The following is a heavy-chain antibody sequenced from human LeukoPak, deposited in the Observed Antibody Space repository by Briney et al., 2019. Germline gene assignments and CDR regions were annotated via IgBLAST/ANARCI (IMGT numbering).Heavy chain of an antibody. CDR2: ISSSSSYI. CDR1: GFTFSSYS. D-gene: IGHD2/OR15-2a*01. V-gene: IGHV3-21*01. CDR3: ARVGLAFLGLNP. J-gene: IGHJ5*02. Sequence: PGGSLRLSCAASGFTFSSYSMNWVRQAPGKGLEWVSSISSSSSYIYYADSVKGRFTISRDNAKNSLYLQMNSLRAEDTAVYYCARVGLAFLGLNPWGQGTLVTVSS.